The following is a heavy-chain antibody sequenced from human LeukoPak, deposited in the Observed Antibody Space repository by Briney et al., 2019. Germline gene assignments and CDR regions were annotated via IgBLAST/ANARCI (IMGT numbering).Heavy chain of an antibody. D-gene: IGHD3-3*02. CDR3: ARAFTLNDAFDI. CDR1: GFTFSSYA. Sequence: GGSLRLSCAASGFTFSSYAMHWVRQAPGKGLEWVAVISYDGSNKYYADSVNGRFTISRDNSKNTLYLQMNSLRAEDTAVYYCARAFTLNDAFDIWGQGTMVTVSS. J-gene: IGHJ3*02. V-gene: IGHV3-30*04. CDR2: ISYDGSNK.